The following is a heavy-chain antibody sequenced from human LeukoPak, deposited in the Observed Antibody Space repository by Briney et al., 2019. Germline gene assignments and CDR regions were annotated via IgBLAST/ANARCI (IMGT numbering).Heavy chain of an antibody. CDR1: GYTFTSYG. Sequence: ASVKVSCKASGYTFTSYGISWVRQAPGQGLEWMGWISAYNGNTNYAQKLQGRVTMTTDTSTSTAYMELRSLRSDDTAVYYCAREGVVVSDYYYGMDVWGRGTTVTVSS. V-gene: IGHV1-18*01. D-gene: IGHD3-22*01. CDR2: ISAYNGNT. J-gene: IGHJ6*02. CDR3: AREGVVVSDYYYGMDV.